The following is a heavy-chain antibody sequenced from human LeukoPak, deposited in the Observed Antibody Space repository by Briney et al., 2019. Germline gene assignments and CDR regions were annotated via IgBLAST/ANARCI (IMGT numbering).Heavy chain of an antibody. CDR2: ISSSSSYI. J-gene: IGHJ3*02. D-gene: IGHD3-22*01. Sequence: GGSLRLSCAASGFTFSDYYMSWIRQAPGKGLEWVSYISSSSSYIYYADSVKGRFTISRDNAKNSLYLQMNSLRAEDTAVYYCARDYYDSSGLDAFDIWGQGTMVTVSS. CDR3: ARDYYDSSGLDAFDI. CDR1: GFTFSDYY. V-gene: IGHV3-11*06.